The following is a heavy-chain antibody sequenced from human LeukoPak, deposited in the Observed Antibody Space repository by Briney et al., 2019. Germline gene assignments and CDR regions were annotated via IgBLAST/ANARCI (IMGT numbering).Heavy chain of an antibody. Sequence: PSETLSLTSAVYGGSFGGYYWSWIRQPPGKGLEWIWEINHSGSTNYNPSLKSRVTISVDTSKNQFSLKLSSVTAADTAVYYCARGGDSSGYYALDYWGQGTLVTVSS. D-gene: IGHD3-22*01. J-gene: IGHJ4*02. V-gene: IGHV4-34*01. CDR3: ARGGDSSGYYALDY. CDR2: INHSGST. CDR1: GGSFGGYY.